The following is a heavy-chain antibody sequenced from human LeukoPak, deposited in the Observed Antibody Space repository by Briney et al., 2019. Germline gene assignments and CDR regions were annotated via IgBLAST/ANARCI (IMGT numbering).Heavy chain of an antibody. CDR2: INPNSGGT. V-gene: IGHV1-2*02. CDR1: GYTFTGYY. D-gene: IGHD3-22*01. CDR3: ARDVSDYDSSGPDY. Sequence: ASVKVSCKASGYTFTGYYMHWVRQAPGQGLEWMGWINPNSGGTNYAQKFQGRVTMTRDTSISTAYMELSRLRSDDTAVYYCARDVSDYDSSGPDYWGQGTMVTVSS. J-gene: IGHJ4*02.